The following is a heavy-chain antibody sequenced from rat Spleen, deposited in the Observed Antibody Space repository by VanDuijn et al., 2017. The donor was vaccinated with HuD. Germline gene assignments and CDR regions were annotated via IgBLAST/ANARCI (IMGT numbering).Heavy chain of an antibody. J-gene: IGHJ3*01. CDR3: TRLGDWFAY. V-gene: IGHV2S63*01. CDR1: GFSLTDYS. CDR2: MWSGGST. Sequence: EVQLKESGPGLVQPSQTLSLTCTVSGFSLTDYSVHWVRQPPGNGLEWMGGMWSGGSTAYNSALKSRLSISRDTSKSQVFLKINSLQTEDIAIYYCTRLGDWFAYWGQGTLVTVSS.